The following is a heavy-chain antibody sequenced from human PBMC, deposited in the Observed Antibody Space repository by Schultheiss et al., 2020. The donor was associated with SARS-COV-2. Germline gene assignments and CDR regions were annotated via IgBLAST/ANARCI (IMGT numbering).Heavy chain of an antibody. V-gene: IGHV4-34*01. CDR2: INHSGST. Sequence: ETLSLTCAVYGGSFSGYYWSWIRQPPGKGLEWIGEINHSGSTNYNPSLKSRVTISVDTSKNQFSLKLSSVTAADTAVYYCARGSAVAGTRDFDYWGQGTLVTVSS. D-gene: IGHD6-19*01. CDR3: ARGSAVAGTRDFDY. J-gene: IGHJ4*02. CDR1: GGSFSGYY.